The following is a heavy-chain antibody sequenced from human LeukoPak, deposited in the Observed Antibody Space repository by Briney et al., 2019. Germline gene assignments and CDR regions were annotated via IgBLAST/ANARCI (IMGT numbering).Heavy chain of an antibody. CDR3: ARAAVAGTVDY. Sequence: PGGSLRLSCAASGFTCDDYGMSWVRQAPGRGLEWVSGINWNGGSTGYADSVKGRFTISRDNARNSLYLEMNSLRAEDTALYYCARAAVAGTVDYWGQGTLVTVSS. V-gene: IGHV3-20*04. CDR2: INWNGGST. D-gene: IGHD6-19*01. J-gene: IGHJ4*02. CDR1: GFTCDDYG.